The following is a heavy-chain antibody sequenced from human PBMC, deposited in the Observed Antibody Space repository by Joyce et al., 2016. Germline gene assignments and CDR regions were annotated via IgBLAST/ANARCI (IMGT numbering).Heavy chain of an antibody. Sequence: EVQLLESGGGLVQPGGSQGLSWAASGFTFSRYAMNWVRQTPGKGLEWVSAISATGGSTYYADAVKGRFTISRDSSKNTLYLQMNSLRAEDTAVYYCAKSSGSGSTYYFDFWGQGTLVTVSS. V-gene: IGHV3-23*01. CDR3: AKSSGSGSTYYFDF. D-gene: IGHD3-10*01. CDR1: GFTFSRYA. CDR2: ISATGGST. J-gene: IGHJ4*02.